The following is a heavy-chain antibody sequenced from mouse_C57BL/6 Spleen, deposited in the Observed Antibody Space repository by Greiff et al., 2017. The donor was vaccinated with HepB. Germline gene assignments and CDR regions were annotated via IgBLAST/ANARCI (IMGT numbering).Heavy chain of an antibody. J-gene: IGHJ2*01. V-gene: IGHV1-61*01. CDR2: IYPSDSET. Sequence: VQLQQPGAELVRPGSSVKLSCKASGYTFTSYWMDWVKQRPGQGLEWIGNIYPSDSETHYNQKFKDKATLTVDKSSSTAYMQLSSLTSEDSAVYYCALYYGSSYGYFDYWGQGTTLTVSS. CDR1: GYTFTSYW. CDR3: ALYYGSSYGYFDY. D-gene: IGHD1-1*01.